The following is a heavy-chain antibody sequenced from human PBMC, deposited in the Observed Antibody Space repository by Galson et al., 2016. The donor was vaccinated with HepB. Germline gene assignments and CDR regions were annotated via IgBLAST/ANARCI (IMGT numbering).Heavy chain of an antibody. CDR2: ISRSSRHI. V-gene: IGHV3-21*01. Sequence: SLRLSCAASGFTFSNYWIHWVRQAPGKGLEWVSSISRSSRHIYYADSVKGRFTISRDNAKNSLYLQMNSLRVEDTAVYFCARDREGTSWFSGDYDHYGMDVWGQGTTVTVSS. CDR3: ARDREGTSWFSGDYDHYGMDV. D-gene: IGHD6-13*01. CDR1: GFTFSNYW. J-gene: IGHJ6*02.